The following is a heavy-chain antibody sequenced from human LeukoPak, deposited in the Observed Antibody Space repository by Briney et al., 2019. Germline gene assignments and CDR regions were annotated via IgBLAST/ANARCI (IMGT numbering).Heavy chain of an antibody. CDR1: GFTFSSSE. CDR3: ARGRVSYRLNALDY. J-gene: IGHJ4*02. D-gene: IGHD3-16*02. CDR2: IATSDTTT. Sequence: GGSLRLSCVASGFTFSSSEMNWVRQAPGKGLEWISYIATSDTTTHYADSVRGRSTISRDNAKNSVYLQMNSLRAEDTAVYYCARGRVSYRLNALDYWGQGTLATVSS. V-gene: IGHV3-48*03.